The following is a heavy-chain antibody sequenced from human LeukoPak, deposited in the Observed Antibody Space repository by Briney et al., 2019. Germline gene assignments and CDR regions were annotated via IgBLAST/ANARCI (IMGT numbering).Heavy chain of an antibody. CDR3: ARATGGTTTLDY. Sequence: GGSLRLSCAASGFTFSSYAMHWVRQAPGKGLEWVAVISYDGSNKYYADSVKGRFTISRDNSKNTLYLQMNSLRAEDTAVYYCARATGGTTTLDYWGQGTLVTVSS. CDR1: GFTFSSYA. V-gene: IGHV3-30-3*01. D-gene: IGHD1-1*01. J-gene: IGHJ4*02. CDR2: ISYDGSNK.